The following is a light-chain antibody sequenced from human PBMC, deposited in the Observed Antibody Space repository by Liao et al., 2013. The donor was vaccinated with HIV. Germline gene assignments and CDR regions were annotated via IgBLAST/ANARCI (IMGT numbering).Light chain of an antibody. Sequence: SYELTQPPSVSVSPGQTARITCSGDALPKQYACWYQQKPGQAPVLLMYKDTERPSGIPERFSGSKSGNTATLTISRVEAGDEADYYCQVWDSSSDQYVFGTGSKVTVL. CDR1: ALPKQY. J-gene: IGLJ1*01. CDR2: KDT. V-gene: IGLV3-25*02. CDR3: QVWDSSSDQYV.